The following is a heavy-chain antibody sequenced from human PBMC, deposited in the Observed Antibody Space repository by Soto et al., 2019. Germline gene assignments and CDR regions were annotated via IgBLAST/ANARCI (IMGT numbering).Heavy chain of an antibody. D-gene: IGHD3-16*01. CDR1: GYTFNAYG. Sequence: ASVKVSCKASGYTFNAYGISWVRQAPGQGLEWMGWVSAYNGDTNYAPSLQGRVTMTTDTSTNTAYMELRSLRSGNTAVYFCARIRNYALQAPFDYWGQGTLVTVSS. CDR3: ARIRNYALQAPFDY. V-gene: IGHV1-18*01. CDR2: VSAYNGDT. J-gene: IGHJ4*02.